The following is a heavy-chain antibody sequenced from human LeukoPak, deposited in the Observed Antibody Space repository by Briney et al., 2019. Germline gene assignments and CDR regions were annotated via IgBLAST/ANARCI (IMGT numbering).Heavy chain of an antibody. CDR3: AKDRGITASGKKGMDV. CDR2: ISWNSRNI. V-gene: IGHV3-9*01. J-gene: IGHJ6*02. D-gene: IGHD6-13*01. CDR1: GFSFDDYG. Sequence: PGRSLRLSCIGSGFSFDDYGIHSVRQVPGKGLEWVSHISWNSRNIGYADSVKGRFTISRDNAKNSLYLEMNSLRPEDTALYYCAKDRGITASGKKGMDVWGQGTTVTVSS.